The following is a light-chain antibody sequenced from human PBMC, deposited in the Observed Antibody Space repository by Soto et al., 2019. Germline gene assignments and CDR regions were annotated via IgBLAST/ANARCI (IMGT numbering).Light chain of an antibody. Sequence: DIQVTQSPSTLSASVGDRVTITCRASQSINGWLAWYQQKPGKAPKLLIYKASSLESGVPSRFSGSGSGTEFTLTISSLQPDDFATYYCQQYRTFGQGTKVEIK. J-gene: IGKJ1*01. V-gene: IGKV1-5*03. CDR3: QQYRT. CDR2: KAS. CDR1: QSINGW.